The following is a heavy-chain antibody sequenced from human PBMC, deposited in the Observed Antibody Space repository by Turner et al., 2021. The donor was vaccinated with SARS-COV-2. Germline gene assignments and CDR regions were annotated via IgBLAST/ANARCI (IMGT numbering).Heavy chain of an antibody. CDR1: GSTLTELS. V-gene: IGHV1-24*01. Sequence: QVQLGQSGAAAGKLGGTVKHSCRISGSTLTELSMYWVRQAPGKGLEWIGGIGPEDGETIYAQYVQGRFTMTEDTATDTAYMQMSSLRAEDTAVYFCATGYQLRVNWFDPWGQGTLVTVSS. D-gene: IGHD2-2*01. J-gene: IGHJ5*02. CDR2: IGPEDGET. CDR3: ATGYQLRVNWFDP.